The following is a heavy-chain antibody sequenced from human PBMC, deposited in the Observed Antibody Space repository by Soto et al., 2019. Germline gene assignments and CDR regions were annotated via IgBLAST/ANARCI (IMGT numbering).Heavy chain of an antibody. CDR2: INAGNGNT. Sequence: ASVKVSCKASGYTFTGYYMHWVRQAPGQRLEWMGWINAGNGNTKYSQKFQGRVTITRDTSASTVYMELSSLRSEDTAVYYCARVSGWYFLDYWGQGTLVTVSS. D-gene: IGHD6-19*01. J-gene: IGHJ4*02. CDR1: GYTFTGYY. CDR3: ARVSGWYFLDY. V-gene: IGHV1-3*01.